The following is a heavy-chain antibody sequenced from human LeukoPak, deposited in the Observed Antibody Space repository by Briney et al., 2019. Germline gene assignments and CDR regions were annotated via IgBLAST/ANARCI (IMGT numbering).Heavy chain of an antibody. CDR1: GGSISSSAW. CDR3: VTGGSSWNEY. V-gene: IGHV4-4*02. D-gene: IGHD6-13*01. CDR2: IHRSGST. Sequence: PSGTLSLTCAASGGSISSSAWWCWVRQPPGKGLEWIGEIHRSGSTYYNPSLESRLTMSLDKSKNQFSLNLYSVTAADTAVYFCVTGGSSWNEYWGQGTLVTVSS. J-gene: IGHJ4*02.